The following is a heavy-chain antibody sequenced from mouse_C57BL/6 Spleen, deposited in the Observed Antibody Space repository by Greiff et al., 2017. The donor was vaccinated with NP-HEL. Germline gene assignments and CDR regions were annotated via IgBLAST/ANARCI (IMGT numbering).Heavy chain of an antibody. V-gene: IGHV3-6*01. CDR2: ISYDGSN. CDR1: GYSITSGYY. J-gene: IGHJ1*03. D-gene: IGHD2-5*01. CDR3: SYYSNRYWYFDV. Sequence: EVQRVESGPGLVKPSQSLSLTCSVTGYSITSGYYWNWIRQFPGNKLEWMGYISYDGSNNYNPSLKNRISITRDTSKNQFFLKLNSVTTEDTATYYCSYYSNRYWYFDVWGTGTTVTVSS.